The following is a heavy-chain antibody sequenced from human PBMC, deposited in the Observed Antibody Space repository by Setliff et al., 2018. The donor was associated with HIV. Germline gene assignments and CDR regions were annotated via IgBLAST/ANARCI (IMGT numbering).Heavy chain of an antibody. Sequence: SETLSLTCTVSGYSTSSDYWWGWIRQPPGKGLEWIGSIYHSGNTYYNPSLKSRVTISVDMSKNQFSLKLTSVTAADTAVFYCARSVMTTTNYFDYWGPGTLVTVSS. V-gene: IGHV4-38-2*02. CDR3: ARSVMTTTNYFDY. J-gene: IGHJ4*02. D-gene: IGHD4-4*01. CDR1: GYSTSSDYW. CDR2: IYHSGNT.